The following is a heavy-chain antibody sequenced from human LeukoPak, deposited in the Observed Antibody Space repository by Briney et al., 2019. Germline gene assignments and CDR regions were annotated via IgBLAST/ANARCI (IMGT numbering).Heavy chain of an antibody. CDR1: GYSISIGYY. CDR2: MYHTGNT. V-gene: IGHV4-38-2*01. Sequence: SDTLSLTCAVSGYSISIGYYWGWIRQPPGKGLEWIGNMYHTGNTYYNPSVKSRATVSVDTSRNQFSLKLTSVPAADTAVYYCARVRYGGDSGYYLDYWGQGTLVTVSS. CDR3: ARVRYGGDSGYYLDY. J-gene: IGHJ4*02. D-gene: IGHD4-23*01.